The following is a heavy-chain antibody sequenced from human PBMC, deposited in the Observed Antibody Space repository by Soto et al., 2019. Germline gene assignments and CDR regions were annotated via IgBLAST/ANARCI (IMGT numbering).Heavy chain of an antibody. CDR2: IYYSGST. CDR1: GVSISSGGYY. V-gene: IGHV4-31*03. D-gene: IGHD6-13*01. Sequence: PSETLSLTCTVSGVSISSGGYYWSWIRQHPGKGLQWIGNIYYSGSTNYNPSLKSRIIISLDTSKNQFSLKLSSVTAADTAVYFCARYRISGSWSKFDYWGQGTLVTVPQ. CDR3: ARYRISGSWSKFDY. J-gene: IGHJ4*02.